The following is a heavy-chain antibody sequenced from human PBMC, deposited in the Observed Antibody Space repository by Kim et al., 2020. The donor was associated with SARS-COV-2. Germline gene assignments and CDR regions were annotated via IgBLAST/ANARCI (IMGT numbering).Heavy chain of an antibody. J-gene: IGHJ4*02. CDR2: INPSGGST. CDR1: GYTFTSYY. CDR3: ARDVSVAAAVTDVMDY. V-gene: IGHV1-46*01. Sequence: ASVKVSCKASGYTFTSYYMHWVRQAPGQGLEWMGIINPSGGSTSYAQKFQGRVTMTRDTSTSTVYMELSSLRSEDTAVYYCARDVSVAAAVTDVMDYWGQGTLVTVSS. D-gene: IGHD6-13*01.